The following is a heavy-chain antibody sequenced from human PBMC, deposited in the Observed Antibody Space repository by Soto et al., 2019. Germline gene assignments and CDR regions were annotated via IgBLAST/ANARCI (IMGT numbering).Heavy chain of an antibody. CDR1: GGSISWNSYY. J-gene: IGHJ5*02. D-gene: IGHD6-25*01. V-gene: IGHV4-39*01. CDR2: IYYSGST. CDR3: AESRSGYGNWLDP. Sequence: SETLSLTCTVSGGSISWNSYYWGWIRQPPGKGLEWIGNIYYSGSTYYNPSLKGRVIISMDTSKNQFSLQLASVTAADTAVYYCAESRSGYGNWLDPWGQGTLVTVSS.